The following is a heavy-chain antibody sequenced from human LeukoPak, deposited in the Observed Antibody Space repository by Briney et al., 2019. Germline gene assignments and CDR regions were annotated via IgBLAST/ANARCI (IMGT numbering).Heavy chain of an antibody. CDR3: AKELIAL. D-gene: IGHD2/OR15-2a*01. Sequence: GGSLRLSCAASGFTFSSYAMSWVRQAPGKGLEWVSAISGGGTYYADSVKGRFTISRDNSKNTLYLQMNSLRAEDTAVYYCAKELIALWGQGTLVTVSS. CDR2: ISGGGT. CDR1: GFTFSSYA. J-gene: IGHJ4*02. V-gene: IGHV3-23*01.